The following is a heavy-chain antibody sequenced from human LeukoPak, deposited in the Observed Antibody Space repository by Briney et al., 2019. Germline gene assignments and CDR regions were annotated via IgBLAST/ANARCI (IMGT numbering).Heavy chain of an antibody. Sequence: GGSLRLSCAASGFTFSNYGMYWVRQAPGKGLEYVAFIRYDGTYKYYADSVKGRFTISRDNSKNTLYLQMNSLRAEDTAVYYCARRRYDASGYYPSRGRYFDYWGQGTLVTVSS. CDR3: ARRRYDASGYYPSRGRYFDY. CDR2: IRYDGTYK. D-gene: IGHD3-22*01. J-gene: IGHJ4*02. V-gene: IGHV3-30*02. CDR1: GFTFSNYG.